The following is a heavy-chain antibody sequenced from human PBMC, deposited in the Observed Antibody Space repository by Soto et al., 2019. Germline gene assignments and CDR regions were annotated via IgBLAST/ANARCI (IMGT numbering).Heavy chain of an antibody. CDR1: GGSISSSSYY. Sequence: QLQLQESGPELVKPSETLSLTCTVSGGSISSSSYYWGWIRQPPGKGLEWIGSIYYSGSTYYNPSLKSRVTMSVDTSKNQFTLKLSSVTAADTAVYYCARRHSSSWTSLAFDYWGQGTLVTVSS. V-gene: IGHV4-39*01. D-gene: IGHD6-13*01. CDR3: ARRHSSSWTSLAFDY. CDR2: IYYSGST. J-gene: IGHJ4*02.